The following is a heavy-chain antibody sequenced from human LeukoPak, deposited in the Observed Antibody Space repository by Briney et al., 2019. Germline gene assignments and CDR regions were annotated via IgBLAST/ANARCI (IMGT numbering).Heavy chain of an antibody. CDR1: GYTFTSYG. J-gene: IGHJ3*02. V-gene: IGHV1-18*01. CDR2: ISAHNGNT. Sequence: ASVKVSCKASGYTFTSYGINWVRQAPGQGLEWMGWISAHNGNTKYAQKLQGRVTMTTDTSTSTAYMELRSLRSDDTAVYYCASLKNYYDSSGYLVTDAFDMWGQGTMVIVSS. CDR3: ASLKNYYDSSGYLVTDAFDM. D-gene: IGHD3-22*01.